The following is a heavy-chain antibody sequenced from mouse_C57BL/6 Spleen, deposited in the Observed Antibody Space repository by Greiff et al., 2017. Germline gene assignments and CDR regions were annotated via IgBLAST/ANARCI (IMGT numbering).Heavy chain of an antibody. CDR3: ARERDYDCFDY. D-gene: IGHD2-4*01. CDR2: IYPGDGDT. J-gene: IGHJ2*01. Sequence: QVQLQQSGPELVKPGASVKISCKASGYAFSSSWMNWVKQRPGKGIEWIGRIYPGDGDTNYNGKFKGKATLTADKSSSTAYMQLSSLTSEDSAVYFCARERDYDCFDYWGQGTTLTVSS. V-gene: IGHV1-82*01. CDR1: GYAFSSSW.